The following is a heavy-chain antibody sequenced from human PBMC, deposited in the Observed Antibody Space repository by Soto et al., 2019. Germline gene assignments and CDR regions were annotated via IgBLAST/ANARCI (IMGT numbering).Heavy chain of an antibody. V-gene: IGHV3-23*01. CDR2: ISGSGGST. CDR3: AKIFSPWFGELLPFDY. CDR1: GFTFSSYA. Sequence: PGGSLRLSCAASGFTFSSYAMSWVRQAPGKGLEWVSAISGSGGSTYYADSVKGRFTISRDNSKNTLYLQMNSLRAEDTAVYYCAKIFSPWFGELLPFDYWGQGTLVTVSS. J-gene: IGHJ4*02. D-gene: IGHD3-10*01.